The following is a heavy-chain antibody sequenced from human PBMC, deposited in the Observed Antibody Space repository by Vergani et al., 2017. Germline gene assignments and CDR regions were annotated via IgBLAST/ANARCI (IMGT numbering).Heavy chain of an antibody. D-gene: IGHD2-2*01. V-gene: IGHV4-39*01. J-gene: IGHJ6*02. Sequence: QLQLQESGPGLVKPSETLSLTCTVSGGSISSSSYYWGWIRQPPGKGLEWIGSIYYSGSTYYNPSLKSRVTISVDTSKNQFSLKLSSVTAADTAVYYCARARGYCSSTSCPYYYYGMDVWGQGTTVTVSS. CDR1: GGSISSSSYY. CDR2: IYYSGST. CDR3: ARARGYCSSTSCPYYYYGMDV.